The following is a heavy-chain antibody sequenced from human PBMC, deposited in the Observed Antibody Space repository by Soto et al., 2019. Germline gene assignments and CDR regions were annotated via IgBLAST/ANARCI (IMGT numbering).Heavy chain of an antibody. CDR3: ARELDY. CDR1: GGSVTSGTYY. J-gene: IGHJ4*02. CDR2: IYYSGST. V-gene: IGHV4-31*03. Sequence: LSLTCTVSGGSVTSGTYYWSWIRQHPGKGLEWIGYIYYSGSTYYNPSLKSRITIAVDTSKNQFSLKLSSVTDADTAVYYCARELDYWGQGTLVTVSS.